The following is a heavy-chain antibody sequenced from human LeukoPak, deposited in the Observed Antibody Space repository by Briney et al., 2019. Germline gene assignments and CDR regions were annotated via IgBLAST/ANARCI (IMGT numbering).Heavy chain of an antibody. CDR2: IYPGDSDDT. J-gene: IGHJ4*03. CDR3: ARLLGPNRALEY. Sequence: GESLKISCKGSGYSFTSYWIGWVRRMPGKGLDWMGIIYPGDSDDTTYSQSFQGLVTFSADKSISTAYLQWSSLQASDTAIYYCARLLGPNRALEYWGAGTLVTVSS. CDR1: GYSFTSYW. V-gene: IGHV5-51*01.